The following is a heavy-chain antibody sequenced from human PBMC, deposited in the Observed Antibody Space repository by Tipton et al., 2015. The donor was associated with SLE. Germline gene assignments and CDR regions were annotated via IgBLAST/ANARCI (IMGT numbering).Heavy chain of an antibody. CDR1: GAPISSGGYY. D-gene: IGHD3-10*01. Sequence: TLSLTCTVSGAPISSGGYYWSWNRQPAGKGLEWIGRFYTGGSIDYTPPLKNRVTISVDNSKNHLSLKLTSVTAADTAVYYCARDSWGVRVSYYGMDVWGQGATVTVSS. CDR2: FYTGGSI. V-gene: IGHV4-61*02. CDR3: ARDSWGVRVSYYGMDV. J-gene: IGHJ6*02.